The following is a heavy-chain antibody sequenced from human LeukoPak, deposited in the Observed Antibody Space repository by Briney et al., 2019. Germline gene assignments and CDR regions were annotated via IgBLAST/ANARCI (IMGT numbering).Heavy chain of an antibody. CDR1: GYSISSGYY. CDR3: ARVAVAATYFDY. V-gene: IGHV4-38-2*02. Sequence: SETLSLTCTVSGYSISSGYYWGWIRQPPGKGLEWIGSIHHSGSTYYNPSLKSRVTISVDTSKNQFSLRLSSVTAADTAVYYCARVAVAATYFDYWGQGTLVTVSS. CDR2: IHHSGST. J-gene: IGHJ4*02. D-gene: IGHD6-19*01.